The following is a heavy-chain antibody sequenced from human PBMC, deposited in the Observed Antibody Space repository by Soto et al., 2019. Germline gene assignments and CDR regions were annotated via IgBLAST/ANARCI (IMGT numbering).Heavy chain of an antibody. V-gene: IGHV1-2*04. D-gene: IGHD3-10*01. CDR2: INPNSGGT. CDR3: ARANFYGSGAYGMDV. CDR1: GYTFAGYY. Sequence: ASVKVSCKASGYTFAGYYMHWVRQAPGQGLEWMGWINPNSGGTNYAQKFQGWVTMTGDTSISTAYMELSRLRSDDTAVYYCARANFYGSGAYGMDVLGQGTTLTVSS. J-gene: IGHJ6*02.